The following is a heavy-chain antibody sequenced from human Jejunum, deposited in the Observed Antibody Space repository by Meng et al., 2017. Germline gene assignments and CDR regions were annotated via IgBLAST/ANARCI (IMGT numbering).Heavy chain of an antibody. CDR3: TMYASGHI. CDR2: IRSKTNNFAT. V-gene: IGHV3-73*01. Sequence: GSLRLSCAVSGGTFSGSDIHWVRQASGKGLEWVGRIRSKTNNFATAYPASVKGRFTISRDDSKDTAFLQMNSLITEDTALYYCTMYASGHIWGQGTMVTVSS. CDR1: GGTFSGSD. D-gene: IGHD2-8*01. J-gene: IGHJ3*02.